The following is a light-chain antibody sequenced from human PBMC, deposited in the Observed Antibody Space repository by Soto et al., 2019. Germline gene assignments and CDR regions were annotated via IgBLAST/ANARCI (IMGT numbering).Light chain of an antibody. CDR1: QSVSSGY. CDR3: QQYTYSPWT. Sequence: EVVLTQSPGTLSLSTGERATLSCRASQSVSSGYLGWYQQKPGQAPRLLIYGASSRATGIPDRFSGSGSGTDFTLTISRLEPEDFAVYFCQQYTYSPWTFGQGTKVEIK. V-gene: IGKV3-20*01. J-gene: IGKJ1*01. CDR2: GAS.